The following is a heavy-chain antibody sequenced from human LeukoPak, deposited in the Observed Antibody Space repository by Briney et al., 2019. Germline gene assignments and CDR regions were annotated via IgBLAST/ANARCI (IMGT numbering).Heavy chain of an antibody. D-gene: IGHD3-22*01. CDR3: ARAVYYYDSSGNYRFYFDY. V-gene: IGHV3-66*01. Sequence: GGSLRLSWAASGITVSSNYMSWVRQAPGKGLEWVSVIYSGGSTYYADSVKGRFTISRDNSKNTLYLQMNSLRAEDTAVYYCARAVYYYDSSGNYRFYFDYWGQGTLVTVSS. CDR2: IYSGGST. CDR1: GITVSSNY. J-gene: IGHJ4*02.